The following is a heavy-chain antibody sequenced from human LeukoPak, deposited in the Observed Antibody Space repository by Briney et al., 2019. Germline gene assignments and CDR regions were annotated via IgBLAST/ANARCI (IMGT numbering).Heavy chain of an antibody. CDR1: GYIFTSYW. CDR2: IYPGYSDT. V-gene: IGHV5-51*01. Sequence: GESLQISFKGSGYIFTSYWIAWVRLMPGKGLEWVGIIYPGYSDTRYSPSFQGQVTISPDKSISTAYLQCRSPDASYTAMYYRSRQDGSFTRYWGEGTLVSVSS. CDR3: SRQDGSFTRY. D-gene: IGHD3-3*01. J-gene: IGHJ4*02.